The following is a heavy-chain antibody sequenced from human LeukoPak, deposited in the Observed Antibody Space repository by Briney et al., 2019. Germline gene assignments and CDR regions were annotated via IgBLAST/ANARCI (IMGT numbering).Heavy chain of an antibody. CDR2: IYYSGST. D-gene: IGHD3-10*01. V-gene: IGHV4-59*08. CDR3: ASMGNGDNYFDY. J-gene: IGHJ4*02. Sequence: SSETLPLTCTVSGGSISSYYWSWIRQPPGKGLEWIGYIYYSGSTNYNPSLKSRVTISVDTSKNQFSLKLSSVTAADTAVYYCASMGNGDNYFDYWGQGTLVTVSS. CDR1: GGSISSYY.